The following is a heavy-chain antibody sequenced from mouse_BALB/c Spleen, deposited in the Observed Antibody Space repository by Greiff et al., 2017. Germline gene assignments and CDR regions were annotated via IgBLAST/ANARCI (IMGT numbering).Heavy chain of an antibody. D-gene: IGHD1-1*01. CDR3: ASGYYGSEGFAY. CDR2: IDPANGNT. J-gene: IGHJ3*01. Sequence: VHVKQSGAELVKPGASVKLSCTASGFNIKDTYMHWVKQRPEQGLEWIGRIDPANGNTKYDPKFQGKATITADTSSNTAYLQLSSLTSEDTAVYYCASGYYGSEGFAYWGQGTLVTVSA. CDR1: GFNIKDTY. V-gene: IGHV14-3*02.